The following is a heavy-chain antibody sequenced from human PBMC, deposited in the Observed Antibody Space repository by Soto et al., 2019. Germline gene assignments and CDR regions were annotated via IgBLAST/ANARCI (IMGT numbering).Heavy chain of an antibody. V-gene: IGHV4-59*02. D-gene: IGHD3-22*01. CDR2: MYFGGSF. Sequence: QMQLQASGPGLVKPSETLSLTCNVSGASVSHGYWSWIRQPPGKGLEWIGFMYFGGSFNYNPSLTSRATISVETSKKHFSMKLTSVTASDTAVYYCARSYYDSTGFAVDPWGQGTLVTVSS. J-gene: IGHJ5*02. CDR1: GASVSHGY. CDR3: ARSYYDSTGFAVDP.